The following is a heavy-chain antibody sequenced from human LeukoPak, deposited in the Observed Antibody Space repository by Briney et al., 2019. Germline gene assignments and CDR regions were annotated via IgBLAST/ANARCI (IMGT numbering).Heavy chain of an antibody. CDR3: ARRNYYDSRGYWYYFET. J-gene: IGHJ4*02. D-gene: IGHD3-22*01. CDR2: IRNKPNIYTT. CDR1: GFTFSDHY. V-gene: IGHV3-72*01. Sequence: PGGSLRLSCAASGFTFSDHYMDWVRQAPGKGLEWVGRIRNKPNIYTTEYAASVKGRFTISRDDSKNSLYLQMNSLKTEDTAVYYCARRNYYDSRGYWYYFETWGQGTLVTVSS.